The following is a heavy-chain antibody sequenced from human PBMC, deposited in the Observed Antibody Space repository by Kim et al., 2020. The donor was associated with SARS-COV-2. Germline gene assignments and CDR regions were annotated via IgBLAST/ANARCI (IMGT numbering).Heavy chain of an antibody. CDR3: ARRGEKHYFDY. J-gene: IGHJ4*02. D-gene: IGHD6-25*01. CDR1: GGSISSYY. CDR2: IYYSGST. V-gene: IGHV4-59*08. Sequence: SETLSLTCTVSGGSISSYYWSWIRQPPGKGLEWIGYIYYSGSTNYNPSLKSRVTISVDTSKNQFSLKLSSVTAADTAVYYCARRGEKHYFDYWGQGTLVTVSS.